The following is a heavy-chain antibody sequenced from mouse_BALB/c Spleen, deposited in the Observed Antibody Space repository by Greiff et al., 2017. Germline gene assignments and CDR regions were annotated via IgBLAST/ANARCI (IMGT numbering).Heavy chain of an antibody. V-gene: IGHV1-14*01. CDR1: GYTFTSYV. D-gene: IGHD2-2*01. J-gene: IGHJ3*01. CDR3: TRGVYYGYEFAY. CDR2: FNPYNGGT. Sequence: EVQLQQSGPELVKPGASVKMSCKASGYTFTSYVMHWVKQKPGQGLEWIGFFNPYNGGTKYNEKFKGKATLTSDKSSSTAYMELSSLTSEDSAVYYCTRGVYYGYEFAYWGQGTLVTVSA.